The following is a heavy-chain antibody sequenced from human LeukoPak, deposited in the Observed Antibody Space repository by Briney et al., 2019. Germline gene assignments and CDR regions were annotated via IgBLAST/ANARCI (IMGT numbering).Heavy chain of an antibody. V-gene: IGHV2-5*02. D-gene: IGHD3-9*01. J-gene: IGHJ4*02. CDR1: GFSLSTSGVG. CDR2: IYWDDDK. CDR3: ARTYYDILTGGYFDY. Sequence: ESGPTLVNPTQTLTLTCTFSGFSLSTSGVGVGWIRQPPGKALEWLALIYWDDDKRYSPSLKSRLTITKDTSKNQVVLTMTNMDPVDTATYYCARTYYDILTGGYFDYWGQGTLVTVSS.